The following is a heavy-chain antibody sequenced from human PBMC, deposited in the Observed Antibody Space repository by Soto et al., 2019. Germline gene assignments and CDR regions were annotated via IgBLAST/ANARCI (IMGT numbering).Heavy chain of an antibody. D-gene: IGHD3-22*01. CDR1: GGSISSGGYY. CDR2: INYSGST. V-gene: IGHV4-31*03. J-gene: IGHJ6*02. Sequence: TLSLTCTVSGGSISSGGYYWSGIRQHPGKGLEWIGYINYSGSTYYNPSLKSRVTISVDTSKNQFSLKLSSVTAADTAVYYCARDSFITHSYGMDVWGQGTTVTVSS. CDR3: ARDSFITHSYGMDV.